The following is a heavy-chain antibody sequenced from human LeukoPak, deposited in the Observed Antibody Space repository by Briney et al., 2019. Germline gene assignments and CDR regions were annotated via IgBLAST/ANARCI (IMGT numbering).Heavy chain of an antibody. CDR3: ARGGVGVAAAGLDY. Sequence: GRSLRLSCAASGFTFSSYAVHWVRQAPGKGLEWVAVISYDGSNKYYADSVKGRFTISRDNPKNTLYLQMNSLRAEDTAVYYCARGGVGVAAAGLDYWGQGTLVTVSS. J-gene: IGHJ4*02. CDR2: ISYDGSNK. D-gene: IGHD6-13*01. V-gene: IGHV3-30*04. CDR1: GFTFSSYA.